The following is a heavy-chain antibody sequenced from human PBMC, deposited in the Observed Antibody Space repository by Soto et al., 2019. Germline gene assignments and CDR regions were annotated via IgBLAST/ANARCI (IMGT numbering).Heavy chain of an antibody. V-gene: IGHV3-23*01. J-gene: IGHJ4*02. CDR1: GFTFSSYA. CDR2: ISGSGGST. Sequence: EVQLLESGGGLVQPGGSLRLSCAASGFTFSSYAMNWVRQAPGKGLEWVSVISGSGGSTYYADSVKGRFTISRDNSKNTLYLQMNSLRAEDTAVYYCAKGVYYDFWSGYYIDYWGQGTLVTVSS. CDR3: AKGVYYDFWSGYYIDY. D-gene: IGHD3-3*01.